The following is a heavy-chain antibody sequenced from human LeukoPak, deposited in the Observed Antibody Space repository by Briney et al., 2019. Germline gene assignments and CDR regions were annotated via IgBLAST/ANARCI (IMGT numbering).Heavy chain of an antibody. Sequence: PSESLSLTCTVSGGSISSYYWSWIRQPPGKGLEWIGYIYYSGSTNYNPSLKSRVTISVDTSKNQFSLKLSSVTAADTAVYYCARGRIGDSSGYQERVFDYWGQGTLVTVSS. CDR2: IYYSGST. CDR3: ARGRIGDSSGYQERVFDY. CDR1: GGSISSYY. J-gene: IGHJ4*02. D-gene: IGHD3-22*01. V-gene: IGHV4-59*12.